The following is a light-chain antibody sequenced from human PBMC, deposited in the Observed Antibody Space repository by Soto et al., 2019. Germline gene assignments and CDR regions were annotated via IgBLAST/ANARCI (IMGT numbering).Light chain of an antibody. CDR2: STN. CDR3: VLYMGSGTWV. Sequence: QAVVTQEPSFSVSPGRTVTLTCGLSSGSVSTSYYPSWYQQTPGQAPRTLIYSTNTRSSGVPDRFSGSILGHKAALTSTGAQADGESDSDCVLYMGSGTWVFGGGTKLTVL. J-gene: IGLJ3*02. V-gene: IGLV8-61*01. CDR1: SGSVSTSYY.